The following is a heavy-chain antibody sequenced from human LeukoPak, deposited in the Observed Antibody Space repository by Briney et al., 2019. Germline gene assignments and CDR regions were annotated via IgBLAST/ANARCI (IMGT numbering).Heavy chain of an antibody. CDR2: ISTDGYTT. D-gene: IGHD2-15*01. J-gene: IGHJ4*02. V-gene: IGHV3-74*01. CDR1: GLAFSAYK. CDR3: VVGGSPGY. Sequence: GGSLRLSCAASGLAFSAYKMHWVRQAPRQGLVWVSRISTDGYTTDYADFVQGRFTASRDNTKNTWSLEMNSLRAEDTAVYYCVVGGSPGYWGQGTLVTVSS.